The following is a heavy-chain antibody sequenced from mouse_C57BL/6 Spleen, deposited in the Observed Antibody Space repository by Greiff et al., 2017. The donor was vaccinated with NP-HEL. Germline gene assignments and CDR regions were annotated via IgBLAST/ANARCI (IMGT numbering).Heavy chain of an antibody. Sequence: QVQLQQSGAELVKPGASVKVSCKASGYTFTSYWMHWVKQRPGQGLEWIGRLHPSDSDTNYNQKFKGKATLTVDKSSSTAYMQLSSLTSGDSAVYYCAMGDWYFDVWGTGTTVTVSS. CDR1: GYTFTSYW. J-gene: IGHJ1*03. V-gene: IGHV1-74*01. CDR2: LHPSDSDT. CDR3: AMGDWYFDV.